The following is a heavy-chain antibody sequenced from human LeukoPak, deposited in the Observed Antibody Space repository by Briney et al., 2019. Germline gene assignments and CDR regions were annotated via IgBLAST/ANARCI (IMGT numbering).Heavy chain of an antibody. V-gene: IGHV4-59*01. J-gene: IGHJ4*02. D-gene: IGHD2-15*01. Sequence: SETLSLTCTVSGGSISSYYWSWIRQPPGKGLEWIGYIYYSGSTNYNASLTNRVTISVDTSKNQFSLKLSSVTAADTAVYYCAREVGYCSSGSCYSYFDYWGQGTLVTVSS. CDR2: IYYSGST. CDR1: GGSISSYY. CDR3: AREVGYCSSGSCYSYFDY.